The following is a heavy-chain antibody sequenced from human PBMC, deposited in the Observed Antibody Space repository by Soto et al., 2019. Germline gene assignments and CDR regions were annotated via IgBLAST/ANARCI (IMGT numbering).Heavy chain of an antibody. Sequence: SETLSLTCTVSGGSISSYYWSWIRQPPGKGLEWIGYIYYSGSTNYNPSLKSRVTISVDTSKNQFSLKLSSVTAADTAVYYCARLCSGINCYGIYHWGQGTLVTVSS. CDR3: ARLCSGINCYGIYH. J-gene: IGHJ4*02. CDR1: GGSISSYY. D-gene: IGHD2-15*01. V-gene: IGHV4-59*08. CDR2: IYYSGST.